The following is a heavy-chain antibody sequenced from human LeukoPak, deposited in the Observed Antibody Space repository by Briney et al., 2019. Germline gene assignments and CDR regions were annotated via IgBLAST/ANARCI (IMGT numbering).Heavy chain of an antibody. D-gene: IGHD5-18*01. V-gene: IGHV4-34*01. CDR2: INHSGST. CDR3: ARGVDPAMAPVDDY. CDR1: GGSFSGYY. Sequence: SETLSLTCAVYGGSFSGYYWSWIRQPPGKGLEWIGEINHSGSTNYNPSLKSRVTISVDASKNQFSLKLSSVTAADTAVYYCARGVDPAMAPVDDYWGQGTLVTVSS. J-gene: IGHJ4*02.